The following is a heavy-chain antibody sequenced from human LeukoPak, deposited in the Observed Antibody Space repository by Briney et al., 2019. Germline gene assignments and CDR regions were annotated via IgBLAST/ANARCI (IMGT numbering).Heavy chain of an antibody. CDR3: ARDTRWLQSYYFDY. D-gene: IGHD5-24*01. V-gene: IGHV3-33*01. CDR1: GFTFSSYG. Sequence: PGGSLRLSCAASGFTFSSYGMHWVRQAPGKGLEWVAVIWYDGSNKYYADSVKGRLTISRDNSKNTLYLQMNSLRAEDTAVYYCARDTRWLQSYYFDYWGQGTLVTVSS. CDR2: IWYDGSNK. J-gene: IGHJ4*02.